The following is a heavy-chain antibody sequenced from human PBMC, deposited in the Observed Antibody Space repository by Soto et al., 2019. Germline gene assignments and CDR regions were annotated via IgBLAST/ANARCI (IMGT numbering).Heavy chain of an antibody. V-gene: IGHV4-39*01. J-gene: IGHJ5*02. CDR1: GGSISSSSYY. Sequence: PSETLSLTCTVSGGSISSSSYYWGWIRQPPGKGLEWIGSIYYSGSTYYNPSLKSRVTISVDTSKNQFSLKLSSVTAADTAVYYCARQRQNWFDPWGHGTLVTVSS. D-gene: IGHD6-25*01. CDR2: IYYSGST. CDR3: ARQRQNWFDP.